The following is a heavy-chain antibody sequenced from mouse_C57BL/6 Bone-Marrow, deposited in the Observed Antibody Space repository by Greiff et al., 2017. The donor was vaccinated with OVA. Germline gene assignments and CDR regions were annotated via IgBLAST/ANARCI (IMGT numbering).Heavy chain of an antibody. CDR2: IDPSDSYT. D-gene: IGHD1-1*01. CDR1: GYTFTSYW. V-gene: IGHV1-59*01. J-gene: IGHJ2*01. CDR3: ARGLRSDY. Sequence: QVQLQQPGAELVRPGTSVKLSCKASGYTFTSYWMHWVKQRPGQGLEWIGVIDPSDSYTNYNQKFKGKATLTVDTSSSTAYMQLSSLTSEDSAVYYCARGLRSDYWGQGTTLTVSS.